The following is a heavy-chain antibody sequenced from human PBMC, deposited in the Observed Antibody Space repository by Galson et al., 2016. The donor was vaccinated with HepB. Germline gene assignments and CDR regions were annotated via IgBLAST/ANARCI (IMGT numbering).Heavy chain of an antibody. CDR2: IRSNSDYI. V-gene: IGHV3-21*01. CDR3: ARDHTMGRGVVYYFDS. J-gene: IGHJ4*02. Sequence: LRLSCAASGFTFTPYSMNWVRQAPGKGLEWVSSIRSNSDYINYADSVKGRFTISRDNAKNSVYPQMDSLRVEDTAVYYCARDHTMGRGVVYYFDSWGQGTLVTVSS. D-gene: IGHD3-10*01. CDR1: GFTFTPYS.